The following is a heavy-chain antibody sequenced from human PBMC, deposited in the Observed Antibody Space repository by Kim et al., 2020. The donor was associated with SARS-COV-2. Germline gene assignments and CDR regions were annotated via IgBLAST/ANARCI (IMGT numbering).Heavy chain of an antibody. CDR2: ISYDGSNK. V-gene: IGHV3-30*18. J-gene: IGHJ4*02. CDR3: AKARLRNFYDSSGYYDY. D-gene: IGHD3-22*01. Sequence: GGSLRLSCAASGFTFSSYGMHWVRQAPGKGLEWVAVISYDGSNKYYADSVKGRFTISRDNSKNTLYLQMNSLRAEDTAVYYCAKARLRNFYDSSGYYDYWGQGTLVTVSS. CDR1: GFTFSSYG.